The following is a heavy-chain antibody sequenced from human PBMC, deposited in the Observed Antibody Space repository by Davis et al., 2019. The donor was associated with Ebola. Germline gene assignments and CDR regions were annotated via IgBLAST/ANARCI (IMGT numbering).Heavy chain of an antibody. D-gene: IGHD3-16*01. V-gene: IGHV1-2*02. J-gene: IGHJ4*02. Sequence: ASVKVSCKASGYTFTDYYIHWVRQAPGQGLEWRGWISPKSGGGNYAPKFQGRVTMTTDTSISTAYMDLSSLTSDDTAVFYYARELHGGEFNYWGQGTLVTVSS. CDR1: GYTFTDYY. CDR2: ISPKSGGG. CDR3: ARELHGGEFNY.